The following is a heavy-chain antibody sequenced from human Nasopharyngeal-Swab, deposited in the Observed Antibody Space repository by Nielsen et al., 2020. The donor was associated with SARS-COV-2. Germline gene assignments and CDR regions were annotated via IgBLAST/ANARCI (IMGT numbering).Heavy chain of an antibody. J-gene: IGHJ6*03. CDR1: GFTFSRFG. CDR3: AKDLNSNFLNYMDV. Sequence: GESLKIPCAASGFTFSRFGMGWVRQAPGKGLEWVSAISASGVTTYYADSVKGRFTISRDNSKSTLYLQMNSLRAEDTAAYYCAKDLNSNFLNYMDVWGKGTTVSVSS. CDR2: ISASGVTT. D-gene: IGHD4-11*01. V-gene: IGHV3-23*01.